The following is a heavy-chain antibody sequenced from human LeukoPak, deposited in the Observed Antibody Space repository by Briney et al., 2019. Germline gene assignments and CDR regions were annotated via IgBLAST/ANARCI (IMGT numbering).Heavy chain of an antibody. D-gene: IGHD1-26*01. CDR3: ARGWEQLAYYFDY. CDR2: ISYDGSNK. CDR1: GFTFSSYA. J-gene: IGHJ4*02. Sequence: GGSLTLSCAASGFTFSSYAMHWVRQAPGKGLEWVAVISYDGSNKYYADSVKGRFTISRDNSKNTLYLQMNSLRAEDTAVYYCARGWEQLAYYFDYWGQGTLVTVSS. V-gene: IGHV3-30*04.